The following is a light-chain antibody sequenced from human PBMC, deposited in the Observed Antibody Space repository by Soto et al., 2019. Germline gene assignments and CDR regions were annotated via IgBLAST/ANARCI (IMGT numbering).Light chain of an antibody. CDR3: QQRVNWPPT. Sequence: EVVLTQSPSSLSLSPGDRATLSCRAYQSVSYYLAWYQQKPGQPPRLLFFDASSRATGVPHRFSAGGSGTDFTLIISSLQPEDFAVYYCQQRVNWPPTFGGGTKVDIK. CDR1: QSVSYY. J-gene: IGKJ4*01. V-gene: IGKV3-11*01. CDR2: DAS.